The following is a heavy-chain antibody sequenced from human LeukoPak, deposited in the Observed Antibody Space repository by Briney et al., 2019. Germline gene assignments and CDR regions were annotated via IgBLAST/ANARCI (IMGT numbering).Heavy chain of an antibody. Sequence: VASVTVSCKASGYTLTSFAMHWVRQAPGQRLEWMGRLNAANGNSQYSQKFQDRVTITSDSSANTAYMEFSSLRSEDSAVYYCVGTGPLSSNGWDFNYWGQGTLVTVSS. CDR3: VGTGPLSSNGWDFNY. CDR1: GYTLTSFA. V-gene: IGHV1-3*01. D-gene: IGHD6-19*01. J-gene: IGHJ4*02. CDR2: LNAANGNS.